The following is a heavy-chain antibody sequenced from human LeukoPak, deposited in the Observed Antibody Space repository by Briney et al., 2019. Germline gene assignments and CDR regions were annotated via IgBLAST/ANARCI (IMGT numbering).Heavy chain of an antibody. Sequence: SETLSLTCIVSGGSISSNYWSWIRQPPGKGLEWIGYIHNSGTTNCNPSLKSRVTISIDTSKNQFSLKLSSVTAADTAVYYCARDRSSVADYSFDYWGQGTLVTVSS. J-gene: IGHJ4*02. V-gene: IGHV4-59*01. CDR3: ARDRSSVADYSFDY. CDR2: IHNSGTT. D-gene: IGHD6-6*01. CDR1: GGSISSNY.